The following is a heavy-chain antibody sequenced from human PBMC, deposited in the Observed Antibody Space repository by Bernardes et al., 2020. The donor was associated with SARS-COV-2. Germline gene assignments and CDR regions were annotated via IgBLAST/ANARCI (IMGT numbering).Heavy chain of an antibody. CDR1: GGSFRGYY. Sequence: SETLSLTCDVYGGSFRGYYWSWIRQPPGKGLEWIGEMNHSGSTNYNPSLKSRVTISVDSSKNQFSLKLNSVTAADTAVYYCARGARISMIVVVMPQAAFDIWGQGKTVTVSS. CDR3: ARGARISMIVVVMPQAAFDI. D-gene: IGHD3-22*01. V-gene: IGHV4-34*01. CDR2: MNHSGST. J-gene: IGHJ3*02.